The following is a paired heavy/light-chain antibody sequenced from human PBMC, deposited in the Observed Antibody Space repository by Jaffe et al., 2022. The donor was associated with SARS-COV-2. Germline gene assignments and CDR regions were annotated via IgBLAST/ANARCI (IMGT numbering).Heavy chain of an antibody. V-gene: IGHV1-69*01. J-gene: IGHJ4*02. CDR3: EANSGDLGPDY. Sequence: QVQLVQSGAEVKKPGSSVKVSCKASGGTFSSYGISWVRQAPGQGLEWMGGIIPIFGTPNYAQKFQGKVTITADESTSTAYMELSSLRSEDTAVYYCEANSGDLGPDYWGQGTLVTVSS. CDR2: IIPIFGTP. D-gene: IGHD4-17*01. CDR1: GGTFSSYG.
Light chain of an antibody. J-gene: IGKJ2*01. V-gene: IGKV3-11*01. CDR2: DAS. CDR1: QSISSF. Sequence: EIVLTQSPATLSLSPGERATLSCRASQSISSFLAWYQQKPGQAPRLLIYDASNRATGIPARFSGSGSGTDFTLTISSLEPEDFAVYYCQQRSNWPPYTFGQGTKLEIK. CDR3: QQRSNWPPYT.